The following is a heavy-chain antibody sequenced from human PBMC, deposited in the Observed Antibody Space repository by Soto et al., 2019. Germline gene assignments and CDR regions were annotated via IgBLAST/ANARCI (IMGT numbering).Heavy chain of an antibody. J-gene: IGHJ5*02. CDR2: ITSNSGST. CDR1: GFTFSSYA. Sequence: EEQLLESGGSLVQPGGSLRLSCAASGFTFSSYAMSWVRQTPGKGLEWVSGITSNSGSTYYADSVKGRFTISRDNSKNTLYLQMNSLRVEDTALYYCAKNSGAYYRYNWFDPWGQGTLVTVSS. D-gene: IGHD3-22*01. CDR3: AKNSGAYYRYNWFDP. V-gene: IGHV3-23*01.